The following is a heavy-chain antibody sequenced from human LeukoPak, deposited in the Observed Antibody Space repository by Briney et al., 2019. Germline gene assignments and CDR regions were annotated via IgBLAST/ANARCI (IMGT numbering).Heavy chain of an antibody. CDR2: IDQRGSDK. CDR3: AKVDNWKYGHHDY. J-gene: IGHJ4*02. CDR1: GFSFSSYW. Sequence: PGGSLRLSCAASGFSFSSYWMTWVRQAPGKGLEWVARIDQRGSDKHYVDSVKGRFTVSRDNAKNSLFLQMNSLRDEDTAVYYCAKVDNWKYGHHDYWGQGTLVTVSS. D-gene: IGHD1-1*01. V-gene: IGHV3-7*01.